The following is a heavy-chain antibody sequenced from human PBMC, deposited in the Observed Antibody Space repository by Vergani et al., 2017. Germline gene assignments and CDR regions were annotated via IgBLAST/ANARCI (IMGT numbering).Heavy chain of an antibody. CDR1: GFTFNQYG. V-gene: IGHV3-33*01. J-gene: IGHJ5*02. CDR2: TWYDGNNK. Sequence: QVQLVESGGGVVQPGRSLRLSCAASGFTFNQYGMHWVRQAPGKGLEWVAVTWYDGNNKQYADSVKGRFTISRDNSKITMYLQMNSLRDEDTGVYYCARDVRLLYNRFDPWGQGTLVTVSS. CDR3: ARDVRLLYNRFDP. D-gene: IGHD1-14*01.